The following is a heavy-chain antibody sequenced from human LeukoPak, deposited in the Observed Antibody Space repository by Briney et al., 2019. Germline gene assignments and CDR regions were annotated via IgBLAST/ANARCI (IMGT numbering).Heavy chain of an antibody. J-gene: IGHJ5*02. D-gene: IGHD3-22*01. CDR3: AKRNHKSSGYAPFDP. CDR1: GYTFSSYA. V-gene: IGHV3-23*01. CDR2: ISGSGGST. Sequence: GGSLRLSCAASGYTFSSYAMSWVRQAPGKGLEWFSAISGSGGSTYYADSVKGRFTISRDNSKNTLYLQMNSLRAEDTAVYYCAKRNHKSSGYAPFDPWGQGTLVTVSS.